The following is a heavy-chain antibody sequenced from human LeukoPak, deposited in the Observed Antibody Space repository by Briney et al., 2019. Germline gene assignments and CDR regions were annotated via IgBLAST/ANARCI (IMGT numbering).Heavy chain of an antibody. CDR2: ISWNSGSI. D-gene: IGHD3-16*01. Sequence: GRSLRLSCAASGFTFDDYAMHWVRQAPGKGLEWVSGISWNSGSIGYADSVKGRFTISRDNAKNSLYLQMNSLRAEDMALYYCAKAAGGDDYYYYYMDVWGKGTTVTVSS. V-gene: IGHV3-9*03. J-gene: IGHJ6*03. CDR1: GFTFDDYA. CDR3: AKAAGGDDYYYYYMDV.